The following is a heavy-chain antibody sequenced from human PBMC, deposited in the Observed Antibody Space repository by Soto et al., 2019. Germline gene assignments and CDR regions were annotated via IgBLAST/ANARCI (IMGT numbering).Heavy chain of an antibody. J-gene: IGHJ4*02. CDR3: ARDVFCSSTGCHYFYNH. D-gene: IGHD2-2*01. CDR1: GYTFTTYL. Sequence: QVQLVQSGAEVKTPGASVKVSCKGSGYTFTTYLIHWVRQAPGQRPEWMGWINGGTGYTKYSQEFQGRATIIRDTSASTVYMELSRLRSEDTAVYYSARDVFCSSTGCHYFYNHWGQGTLATVSA. CDR2: INGGTGYT. V-gene: IGHV1-3*01.